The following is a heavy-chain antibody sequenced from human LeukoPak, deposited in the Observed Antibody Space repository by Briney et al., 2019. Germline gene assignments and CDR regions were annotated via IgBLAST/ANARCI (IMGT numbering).Heavy chain of an antibody. D-gene: IGHD6-19*01. Sequence: SVKVSCKASGYTFTGYYMHWVRQAPGQGLEWMGWINPNSGGTNYAQKFQGRVTMTRDTSISTAYMELSRLRSDDTAVYYCARVPQQGLEKRGNYYFTYGGQEPLVTVPS. CDR2: INPNSGGT. V-gene: IGHV1-2*02. J-gene: IGHJ4*02. CDR3: ARVPQQGLEKRGNYYFTY. CDR1: GYTFTGYY.